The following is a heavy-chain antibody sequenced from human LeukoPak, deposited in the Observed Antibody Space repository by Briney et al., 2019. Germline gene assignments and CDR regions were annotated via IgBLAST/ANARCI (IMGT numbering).Heavy chain of an antibody. Sequence: PGGSLRLSCAASGFTFSSYGMHWVRQAPGKGLEWVAVISYDGNNKYYADSVRGRFTLSRDNSKNTLYLQMNTLRAEDTAFYYCAKDREEMTTVWYFDLWGRGTLVTVSS. CDR2: ISYDGNNK. J-gene: IGHJ2*01. V-gene: IGHV3-30*18. CDR3: AKDREEMTTVWYFDL. CDR1: GFTFSSYG. D-gene: IGHD4-11*01.